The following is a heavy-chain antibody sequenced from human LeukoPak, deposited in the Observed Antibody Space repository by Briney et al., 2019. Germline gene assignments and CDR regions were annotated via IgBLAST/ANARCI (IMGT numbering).Heavy chain of an antibody. CDR2: IIPIFGTA. CDR1: GGTFSSYA. V-gene: IGHV1-69*13. J-gene: IGHJ4*02. CDR3: ARRYGSGSSTVDY. D-gene: IGHD3-10*01. Sequence: SVKVSCKASGGTFSSYAISWVRQAPGQGLEWMGGIIPIFGTANYAQKFQGRVTITADESTSTAYMELGSLRSEDTAVYYCARRYGSGSSTVDYWGQGTLVTVSS.